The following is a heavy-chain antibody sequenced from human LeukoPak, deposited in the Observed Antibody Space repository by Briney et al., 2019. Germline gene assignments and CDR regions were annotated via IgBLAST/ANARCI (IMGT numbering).Heavy chain of an antibody. J-gene: IGHJ6*02. D-gene: IGHD5-12*01. CDR2: IYTSGST. Sequence: SETLSLTCTVSGGSISSYYWSWIRQPAGKGLEWVGRIYTSGSTNYNPSLKSRVTMSVDTSKNQFSLKLSSVTAADTAVYYCARIEYGGYDAYYYYGMDVWGQGTTVTVSS. CDR3: ARIEYGGYDAYYYYGMDV. V-gene: IGHV4-4*07. CDR1: GGSISSYY.